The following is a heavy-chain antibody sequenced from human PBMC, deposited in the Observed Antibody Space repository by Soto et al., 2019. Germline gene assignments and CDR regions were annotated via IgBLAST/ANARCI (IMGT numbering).Heavy chain of an antibody. Sequence: GGSLRLSCAASGFTFSSYAMHWFRQAPGKGLEWVAVISYDGSNKYYADSVKGRFTISRDNSKNTLYLQMNSLRSDDTAVYYYGTGLYSGSPWYYGMDVWGQGTTVTVSS. CDR2: ISYDGSNK. J-gene: IGHJ6*02. V-gene: IGHV3-30-3*01. CDR1: GFTFSSYA. D-gene: IGHD1-26*01. CDR3: GTGLYSGSPWYYGMDV.